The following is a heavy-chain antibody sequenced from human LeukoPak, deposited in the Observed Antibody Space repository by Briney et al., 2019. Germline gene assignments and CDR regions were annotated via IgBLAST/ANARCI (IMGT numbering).Heavy chain of an antibody. Sequence: PSETLSLTCTVSGYSISSGYYWGWIRQPPGKGLEWIGSIYQSGSTYYNPSLKSRVTISVDTSKNQFSLRLSSVTAADTAVYYCARQGGWYGGFDYWGQGTPVTVSS. V-gene: IGHV4-38-2*02. CDR2: IYQSGST. J-gene: IGHJ4*02. D-gene: IGHD6-19*01. CDR3: ARQGGWYGGFDY. CDR1: GYSISSGYY.